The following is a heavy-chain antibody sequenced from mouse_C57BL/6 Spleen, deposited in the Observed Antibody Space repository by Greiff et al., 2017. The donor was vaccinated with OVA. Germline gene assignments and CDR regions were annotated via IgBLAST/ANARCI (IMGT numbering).Heavy chain of an antibody. CDR2: IYYSGTI. CDR3: ARPLYYGSPWFAY. Sequence: VQLKESGPGLVKPSQTVFLTCTVTGISITTGNYRWSWIRQFPGNKLEWIGYIYYSGTITYNPSLTSRTTITRDTPKNQFFLEMNSLTAEDTATYDCARPLYYGSPWFAYWGQGTLVTVSA. D-gene: IGHD1-1*01. V-gene: IGHV3-5*01. CDR1: GISITTGNYR. J-gene: IGHJ3*01.